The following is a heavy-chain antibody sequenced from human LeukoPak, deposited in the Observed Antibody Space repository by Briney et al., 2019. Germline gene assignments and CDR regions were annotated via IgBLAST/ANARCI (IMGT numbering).Heavy chain of an antibody. Sequence: GGSLRLSCAASGFSITDWPLSWVRQAPGEGLEWVSAIGVRTHYADSVKGRFTISRDGSKSTLYLQMNSLTVEDTAIYFCAAGHQNSLEGYWGQGTLVSVAS. J-gene: IGHJ4*02. CDR3: AAGHQNSLEGY. CDR2: IGVRT. V-gene: IGHV3-23*01. CDR1: GFSITDWP. D-gene: IGHD1-1*01.